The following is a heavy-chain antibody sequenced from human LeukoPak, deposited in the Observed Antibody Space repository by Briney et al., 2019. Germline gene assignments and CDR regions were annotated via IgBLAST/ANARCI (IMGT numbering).Heavy chain of an antibody. D-gene: IGHD4-17*01. CDR3: ARDTDYGDDSWFDP. V-gene: IGHV1-46*04. CDR2: INPSGGST. J-gene: IGHJ5*02. CDR1: GYIFTSNY. Sequence: ASLKVSCKASGYIFTSNYIHWVRQAPGQGLEWMGIINPSGGSTNYAQKLQGRVTMTRDTSTSTVYMELSSLRSEDTAVYYCARDTDYGDDSWFDPWGQGTLVTV.